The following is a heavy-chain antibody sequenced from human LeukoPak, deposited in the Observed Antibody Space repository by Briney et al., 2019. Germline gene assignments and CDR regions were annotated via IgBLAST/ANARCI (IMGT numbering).Heavy chain of an antibody. Sequence: ASVKISCKASGYIFKNYFIHWIQQSPGKGLKWMGRIDPADGGTKYAGKFQGRVTLTADTPTETVYMEMSSLRFEDTALYYCSTVFAGYNSVIMPPVVPDYWGQGTLVSVSA. CDR3: STVFAGYNSVIMPPVVPDY. D-gene: IGHD3-10*01. J-gene: IGHJ4*02. CDR2: IDPADGGT. CDR1: GYIFKNYF. V-gene: IGHV1-69-2*01.